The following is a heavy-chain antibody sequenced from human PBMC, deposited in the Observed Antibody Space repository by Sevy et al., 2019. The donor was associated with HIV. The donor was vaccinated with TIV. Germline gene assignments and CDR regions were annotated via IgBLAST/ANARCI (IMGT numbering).Heavy chain of an antibody. D-gene: IGHD6-6*01. CDR3: ARVFGSSNYFDY. Sequence: SETLSLTCAVSGYSISSGYYWGWIRQPPGKGLGWFGSIYHSGSTYYNPSLKSRVTISVDTSKNQFSLKLSSVTAADTAVYYCARVFGSSNYFDYWGQGTLVTVSS. V-gene: IGHV4-38-2*01. J-gene: IGHJ4*02. CDR1: GYSISSGYY. CDR2: IYHSGST.